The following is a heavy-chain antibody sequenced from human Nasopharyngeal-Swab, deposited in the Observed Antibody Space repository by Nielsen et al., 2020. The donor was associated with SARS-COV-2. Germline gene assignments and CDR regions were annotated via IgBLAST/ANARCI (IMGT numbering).Heavy chain of an antibody. D-gene: IGHD6-19*01. CDR3: ARGDSSGWAFDY. V-gene: IGHV4-59*08. Sequence: IRQPPGKGLEWIGYIYYSGSTNYNPSLKSRVTISVDTSKNQFSLKLSSVTAADTAVYYCARGDSSGWAFDYWGQGTLVTSPQ. J-gene: IGHJ4*02. CDR2: IYYSGST.